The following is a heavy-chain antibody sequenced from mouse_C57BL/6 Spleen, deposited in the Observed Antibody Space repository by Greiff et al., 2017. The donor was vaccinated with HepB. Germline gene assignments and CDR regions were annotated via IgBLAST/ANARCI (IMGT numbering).Heavy chain of an antibody. D-gene: IGHD1-1*01. J-gene: IGHJ2*01. CDR2: IWTGGGT. Sequence: VKLMESGPGLVAPSQSLSITCTVSGFSLTSYAISWVRQPPGKGLEWLGVIWTGGGTNYNSALKSRLSIRKDNSKSQVFLKRNSLQTDDTARYYCARNGGYGTDYFDYWGQGTTLTVSS. V-gene: IGHV2-9-1*01. CDR3: ARNGGYGTDYFDY. CDR1: GFSLTSYA.